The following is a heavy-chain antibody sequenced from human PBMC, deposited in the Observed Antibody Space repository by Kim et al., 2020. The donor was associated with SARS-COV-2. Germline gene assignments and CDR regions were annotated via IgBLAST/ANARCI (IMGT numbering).Heavy chain of an antibody. CDR3: ARAGLYDSSGYYPDH. CDR2: ISGTGSFT. J-gene: IGHJ4*02. D-gene: IGHD3-22*01. Sequence: GGSLRLSCAASGFTFGDHYMTWIRQSPGKGLEWISYISGTGSFTNYADSVKGRFTISRDNAEKSLFLHMSSLRADDTAVYYCARAGLYDSSGYYPDHWGQGTLVNVSS. CDR1: GFTFGDHY. V-gene: IGHV3-11*05.